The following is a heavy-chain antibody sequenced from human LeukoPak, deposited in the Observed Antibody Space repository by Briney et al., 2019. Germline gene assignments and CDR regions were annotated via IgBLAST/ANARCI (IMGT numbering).Heavy chain of an antibody. CDR1: GFTFSSYS. Sequence: PGGSLRLSCAASGFTFSSYSMNWVRQAPGKGLEWVSYISSRSSTIYYADSVKGRFTISRDNAKNSLYLQMNSLRAEDTAVYYCARGGSRGGGTTNYWGQGTLVTVSS. J-gene: IGHJ4*02. CDR2: ISSRSSTI. V-gene: IGHV3-48*01. CDR3: ARGGSRGGGTTNY. D-gene: IGHD1-7*01.